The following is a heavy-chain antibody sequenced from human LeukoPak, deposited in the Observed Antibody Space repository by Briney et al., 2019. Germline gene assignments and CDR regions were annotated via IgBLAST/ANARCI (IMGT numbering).Heavy chain of an antibody. CDR3: VKGMEDYDILTGVLDV. V-gene: IGHV3-64D*06. CDR1: GFTFSSYA. CDR2: ISSNGGST. J-gene: IGHJ6*02. Sequence: PGGSLRLSCSASGFTFSSYAMHWVRQAPGKGLEYVSAISSNGGSTYYADSVKGRFTIPRDNSKNTLYLQMSSLRAEDTAVYYCVKGMEDYDILTGVLDVWGQGTTVTVSS. D-gene: IGHD3-9*01.